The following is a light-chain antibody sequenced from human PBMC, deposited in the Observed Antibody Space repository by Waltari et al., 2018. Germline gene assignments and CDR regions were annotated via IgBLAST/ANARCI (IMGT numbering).Light chain of an antibody. CDR3: QQRSNWPIT. CDR2: DAS. V-gene: IGKV3-11*01. CDR1: QSIRNY. J-gene: IGKJ1*01. Sequence: EIVLTQSPTTLSLSPGERATLSCRASQSIRNYLAWYQQKPGQAPRLLIYDASNRATGIPARFSGSGSGTDFTLSISSLEPEDFAVYYCQQRSNWPITFGQGTRVEI.